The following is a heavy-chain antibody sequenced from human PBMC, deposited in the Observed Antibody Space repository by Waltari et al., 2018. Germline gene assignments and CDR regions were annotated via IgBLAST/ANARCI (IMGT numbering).Heavy chain of an antibody. J-gene: IGHJ5*02. D-gene: IGHD3-22*01. CDR3: ARRPGSTMIVVARRGSWFDP. CDR1: GGSSSGYY. Sequence: QVQLQQWGAGLLKPSETLSLTCAVYGGSSSGYYWSWTRQPPRKGLEWIGEINHSGSTNYNPSLKSRVTISVDTSKNQFSLKLSSVTAADTAVYYCARRPGSTMIVVARRGSWFDPWGQGTLVTVSS. CDR2: INHSGST. V-gene: IGHV4-34*01.